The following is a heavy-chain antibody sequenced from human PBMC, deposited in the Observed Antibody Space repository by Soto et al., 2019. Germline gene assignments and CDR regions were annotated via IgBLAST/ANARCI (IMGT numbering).Heavy chain of an antibody. J-gene: IGHJ4*02. D-gene: IGHD3-16*01. Sequence: EVQLLESGGGLVQPGGSLRLSCAASGFTFSSYAMSWVRQAPGKGLAWVSGISVSGGSTYYADSVKGRFTISRDNSKNTLNLQMNRMRAEDTAVYYCASNTRYDPPDYWGQGTLVTVSS. V-gene: IGHV3-23*01. CDR1: GFTFSSYA. CDR2: ISVSGGST. CDR3: ASNTRYDPPDY.